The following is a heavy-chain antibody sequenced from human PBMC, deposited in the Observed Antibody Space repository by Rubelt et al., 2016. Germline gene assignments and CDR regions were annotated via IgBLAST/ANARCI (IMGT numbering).Heavy chain of an antibody. CDR1: GGTFSSYA. V-gene: IGHV1-69*01. Sequence: QVQLVQSGAEVKKPGSSVKVSCKASGGTFSSYAISWVRQAPGQGLEWMGGIIPIFGTANYAQKFQGRVTITADESTSTAYRGLSSLRSEDTAVYYCARGDATVPRSYWYFDLWGRGTLVTVSS. D-gene: IGHD4-17*01. CDR3: ARGDATVPRSYWYFDL. CDR2: IIPIFGTA. J-gene: IGHJ2*01.